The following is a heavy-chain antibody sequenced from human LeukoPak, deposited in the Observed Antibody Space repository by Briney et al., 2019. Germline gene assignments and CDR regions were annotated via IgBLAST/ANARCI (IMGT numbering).Heavy chain of an antibody. CDR1: GYTFTGYY. D-gene: IGHD2-2*01. J-gene: IGHJ4*02. Sequence: ASVKVSCRASGYTFTGYYMHWVRQAPGQGLEWMGWINPNSGGTNYAQKFQGRVTITRDTSISTAYMELSRLRSDDTAVYYCARGGCSSTSCYDDFDYWGQGTLVTVSS. CDR3: ARGGCSSTSCYDDFDY. CDR2: INPNSGGT. V-gene: IGHV1-2*02.